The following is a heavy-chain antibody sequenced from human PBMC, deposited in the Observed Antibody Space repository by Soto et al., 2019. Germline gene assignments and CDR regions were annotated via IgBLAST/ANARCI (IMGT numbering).Heavy chain of an antibody. CDR3: AREPKPFMTGYYDL. J-gene: IGHJ4*02. CDR1: GFSMSNHA. CDR2: ISSTGSKT. D-gene: IGHD3-9*01. Sequence: LRLSCVVSGFSMSNHALTWVRQAPGKGLEWVSSISSTGSKTYYADSIKGRFTISRDNSKNTVFLQMNSLRPDDMAFYFCAREPKPFMTGYYDLWGQGTLVTVSS. V-gene: IGHV3-23*01.